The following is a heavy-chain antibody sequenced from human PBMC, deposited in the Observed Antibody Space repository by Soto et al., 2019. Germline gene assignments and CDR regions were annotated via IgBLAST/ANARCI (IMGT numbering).Heavy chain of an antibody. CDR1: GGYMSSSD. CDR3: AGIGEEVYYGMDV. D-gene: IGHD1-26*01. J-gene: IGHJ6*02. Sequence: SEPLSHPCTVSGGYMSSSDWNWFREPAGRGLEWIGSIYARGDTNYNPSLKSRVTMFVDRSTNGFSLRLTSVTAADTAVYYCAGIGEEVYYGMDVWGQGTTVTAP. CDR2: IYARGDT. V-gene: IGHV4-4*07.